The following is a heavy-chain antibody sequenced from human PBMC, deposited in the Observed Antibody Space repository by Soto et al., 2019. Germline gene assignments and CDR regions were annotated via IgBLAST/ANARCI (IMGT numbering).Heavy chain of an antibody. V-gene: IGHV3-33*01. D-gene: IGHD2-21*02. CDR3: ARDGPIYCGGDCYPVA. Sequence: QVQLVESGGGVVQPGRSLRLSCAASGFTFSSYGMHWVRQAPGKGLEWVAVIWYDGSNKYYADSVKGRFTISRDNSKNRLELQMNSLRSEDTAVYYCARDGPIYCGGDCYPVAWGQGTLVTVSS. CDR1: GFTFSSYG. CDR2: IWYDGSNK. J-gene: IGHJ4*02.